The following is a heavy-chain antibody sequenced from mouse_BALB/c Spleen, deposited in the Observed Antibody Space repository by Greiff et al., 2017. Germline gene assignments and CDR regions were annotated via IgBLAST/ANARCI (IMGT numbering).Heavy chain of an antibody. Sequence: QVHVKQSGPELVKPGASVRISCKASGYTFTSYYIHWVKQRPGQGLEWIGWIYPGNVNTKYNEKFKGKATLTADKSSSTAYMQLSSLTSEDSAVYFCARFGFYDGYYAYAMDYWGQGTSVTVSS. J-gene: IGHJ4*01. CDR1: GYTFTSYY. CDR2: IYPGNVNT. CDR3: ARFGFYDGYYAYAMDY. D-gene: IGHD2-3*01. V-gene: IGHV1S56*01.